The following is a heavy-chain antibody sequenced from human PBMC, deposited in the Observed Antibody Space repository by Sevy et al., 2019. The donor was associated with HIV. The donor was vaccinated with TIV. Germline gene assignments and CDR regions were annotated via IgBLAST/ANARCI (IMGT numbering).Heavy chain of an antibody. V-gene: IGHV3-33*01. Sequence: GGSLILSCAASGFTFSSFGMHWVRQAPGKGLEWVAVIWFDGSNTYYADSVKGRFTISRDIAKNTLHLQMNSLRAEDTAVYYCARDLEFYDSGDYGPAFMPDFWGHGTLVTVSS. CDR2: IWFDGSNT. J-gene: IGHJ4*01. D-gene: IGHD4-17*01. CDR3: ARDLEFYDSGDYGPAFMPDF. CDR1: GFTFSSFG.